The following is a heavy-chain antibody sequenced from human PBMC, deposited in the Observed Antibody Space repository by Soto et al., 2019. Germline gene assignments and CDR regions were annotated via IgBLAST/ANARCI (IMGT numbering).Heavy chain of an antibody. J-gene: IGHJ6*02. CDR2: ISYDGSNK. CDR3: ARDGLRQQLVPYYGMDV. Sequence: LRLSCAASGFTFSSYGMHWVRQAPGKGREWVAVISYDGSNKYYADSVKGRFTISRDNSKNTLYLQMNSLRAEHTAVCYCARDGLRQQLVPYYGMDVWGQGTTVTVSS. CDR1: GFTFSSYG. D-gene: IGHD6-13*01. V-gene: IGHV3-30*03.